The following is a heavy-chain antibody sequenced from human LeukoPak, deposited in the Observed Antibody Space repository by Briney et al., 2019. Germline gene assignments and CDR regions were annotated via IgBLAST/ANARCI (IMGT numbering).Heavy chain of an antibody. CDR2: IYYRGST. V-gene: IGHV4-39*01. Sequence: SKTLSLTCTVSSGSISSSSYYWGCIRQPPGRGLEWIGSIYYRGSTYYNPSRKSRVTISVDTSKNQFSLKLSSEIAADTAVYYCARLKGTYYDILTGMGYFDLWGRGTLVTVSS. CDR1: SGSISSSSYY. D-gene: IGHD3-9*01. CDR3: ARLKGTYYDILTGMGYFDL. J-gene: IGHJ2*01.